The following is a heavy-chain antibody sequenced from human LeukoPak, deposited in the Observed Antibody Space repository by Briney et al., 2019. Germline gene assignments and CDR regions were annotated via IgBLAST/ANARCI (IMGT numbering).Heavy chain of an antibody. Sequence: SVKVSCKASGGTFSSYAISWVRQASGQGLEWMGGIIPIFGTANYAQKFQGRVTITTDESTSTAYMELSSLRSEDTAVYYCARTQPLDCGGDCYHRIEEYYFDYWGQGTLVTVSS. CDR3: ARTQPLDCGGDCYHRIEEYYFDY. D-gene: IGHD2-21*02. V-gene: IGHV1-69*05. J-gene: IGHJ4*02. CDR2: IIPIFGTA. CDR1: GGTFSSYA.